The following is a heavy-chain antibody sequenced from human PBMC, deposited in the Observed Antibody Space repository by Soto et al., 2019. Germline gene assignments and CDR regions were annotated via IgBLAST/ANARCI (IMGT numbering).Heavy chain of an antibody. CDR1: GYTITAHY. V-gene: IGHV1-46*01. CDR3: ARNHDYSNYPEYYGMDV. Sequence: ASVKVSCKASGYTITAHYMHWVRQAPGQGLEWMGIINPSGGSTSYAQKFQGRVTMTRDTSTSTVYMELSSLRSEDTAVYYCARNHDYSNYPEYYGMDVWGQGTTVTVSS. J-gene: IGHJ6*02. D-gene: IGHD4-4*01. CDR2: INPSGGST.